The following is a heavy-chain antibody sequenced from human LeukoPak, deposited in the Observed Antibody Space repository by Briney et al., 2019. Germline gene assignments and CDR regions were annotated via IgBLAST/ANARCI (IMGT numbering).Heavy chain of an antibody. D-gene: IGHD4-11*01. CDR3: AKETTLTGAADN. CDR2: VSGSGGSP. V-gene: IGHV3-23*01. CDR1: GFTFRNYA. Sequence: GGSLRLSCAASGFTFRNYAMIWVRQAPGKGLEWVSIVSGSGGSPYYADSVKGRFTISRDNSKNTLYLQMNSLRAEDTAIYYCAKETTLTGAADNWGQGTLVTVSS. J-gene: IGHJ4*02.